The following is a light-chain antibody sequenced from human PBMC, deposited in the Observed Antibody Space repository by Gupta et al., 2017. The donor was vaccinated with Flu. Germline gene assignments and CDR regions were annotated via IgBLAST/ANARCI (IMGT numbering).Light chain of an antibody. Sequence: TLSLSPGERDTLSCRASQSVSSSYLAWYQQKPGQAPRLLIYGASSRATGIPDRFSGSGSGTDFTLTISRLEPEDFAVYYCQQYGSSPPLTFGGGTKVEIK. J-gene: IGKJ4*01. V-gene: IGKV3-20*01. CDR3: QQYGSSPPLT. CDR2: GAS. CDR1: QSVSSSY.